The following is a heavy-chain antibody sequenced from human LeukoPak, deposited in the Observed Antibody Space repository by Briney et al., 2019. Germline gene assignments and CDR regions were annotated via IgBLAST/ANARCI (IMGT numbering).Heavy chain of an antibody. Sequence: GTSVKVSCKTSGFTFSTSAVQWVRQARGQRLEWIGWIVVGSGATNYAQSLQGRFTITRDMSTNTAYMELSSLGSEDSAVYYCAKDSGSSSSWGQGTLVTVSS. J-gene: IGHJ4*02. V-gene: IGHV1-58*01. D-gene: IGHD6-6*01. CDR3: AKDSGSSSS. CDR2: IVVGSGAT. CDR1: GFTFSTSA.